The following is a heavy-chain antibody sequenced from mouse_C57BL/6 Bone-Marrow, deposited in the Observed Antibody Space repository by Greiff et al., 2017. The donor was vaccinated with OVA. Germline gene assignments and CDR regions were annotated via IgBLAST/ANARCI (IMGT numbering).Heavy chain of an antibody. D-gene: IGHD1-1*01. J-gene: IGHJ3*01. CDR3: ARLNSSWFAY. CDR2: ISSGGSYT. CDR1: GFTFSSYG. V-gene: IGHV5-6*02. Sequence: EVKLEESGGDLVKPGGSLKLSCAASGFTFSSYGMSWVRQTPDKRLEWVAPISSGGSYTYYPDSVKGRFTISRDNAKNTLYLQMSSLKSEDTAMYYCARLNSSWFAYWGQGTLVTVSA.